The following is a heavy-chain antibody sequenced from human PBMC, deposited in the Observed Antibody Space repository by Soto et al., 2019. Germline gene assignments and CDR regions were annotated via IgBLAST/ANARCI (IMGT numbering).Heavy chain of an antibody. CDR1: GFTFSSYA. CDR2: ISGSGGST. Sequence: GGSLRLSCAASGFTFSSYAMSWVRQAPGKGLEWVSAISGSGGSTYYADSVKGRFTISRDNSKNTLYLQMNSLRAEDTAVYYCASTSVYCSSTSCYPPGAFDIWGQGTMVTVSS. J-gene: IGHJ3*02. CDR3: ASTSVYCSSTSCYPPGAFDI. V-gene: IGHV3-23*01. D-gene: IGHD2-2*01.